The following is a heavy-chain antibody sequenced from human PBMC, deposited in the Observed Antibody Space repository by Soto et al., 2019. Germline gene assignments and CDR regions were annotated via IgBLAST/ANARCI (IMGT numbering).Heavy chain of an antibody. CDR2: IIPIFGTA. D-gene: IGHD3-10*01. J-gene: IGHJ6*02. CDR3: AVCKTMASNYYYGMDV. CDR1: GVTFSSYA. Sequence: QVQLVQSGAEVKKPVSSVKVSCKASGVTFSSYAISWVRQAPGQGLEWMGGIIPIFGTANYAQKFQGRVTITADESTSTAYMELSSLRSEDTAVYYCAVCKTMASNYYYGMDVWGQGTTVTVSS. V-gene: IGHV1-69*12.